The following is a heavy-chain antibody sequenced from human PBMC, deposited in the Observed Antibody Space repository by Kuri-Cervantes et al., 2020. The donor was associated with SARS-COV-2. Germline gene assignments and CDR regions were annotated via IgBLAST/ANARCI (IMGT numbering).Heavy chain of an antibody. J-gene: IGHJ5*02. D-gene: IGHD2-15*01. CDR2: ISSSSSYI. V-gene: IGHV3-21*01. CDR1: GFTFSSYS. Sequence: GGSLRLSCAASGFTFSSYSMNWVRQAPGKGLEWVSSISSSSSYIYYADSVKGRFTISRDNSKNTLYLQMNSLRAEDTAVYYCAREGRHCSGGSCYGWLDPWGQGTLVTVSS. CDR3: AREGRHCSGGSCYGWLDP.